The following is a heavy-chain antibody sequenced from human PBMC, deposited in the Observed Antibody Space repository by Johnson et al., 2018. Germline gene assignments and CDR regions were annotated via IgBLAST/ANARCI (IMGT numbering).Heavy chain of an antibody. CDR2: ISYDGSNK. J-gene: IGHJ6*02. D-gene: IGHD3-22*01. CDR1: GFTFSSYG. CDR3: ARGYDTCYYALDV. V-gene: IGHV3-30*03. Sequence: QVQLVESGGGVVQPGRSLRLSCAASGFTFSSYGMHWVRQAPGKGLEWVAVISYDGSNKYYADSVKGRFTISRDNSKNTLYLQMNSLRAEDTAVYYCARGYDTCYYALDVWGQGTTVTVSS.